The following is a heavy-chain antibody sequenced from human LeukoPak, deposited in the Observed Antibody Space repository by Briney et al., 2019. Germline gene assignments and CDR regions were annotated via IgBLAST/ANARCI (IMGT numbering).Heavy chain of an antibody. CDR2: ISSSSSYI. V-gene: IGHV3-21*01. CDR3: ARGDTAMVFDY. Sequence: PGGSLRLSCAASGFTFSSYSMNWVRQAPGEGLEWVSSISSSSSYIYYADSVKGRFTISRDNAKNSLYLQMNSLRAEDTAVYYCARGDTAMVFDYWGQGTLVTVSS. CDR1: GFTFSSYS. D-gene: IGHD5-18*01. J-gene: IGHJ4*02.